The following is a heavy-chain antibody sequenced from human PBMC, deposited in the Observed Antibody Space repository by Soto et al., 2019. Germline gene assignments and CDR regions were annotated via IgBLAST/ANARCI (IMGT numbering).Heavy chain of an antibody. CDR1: GGSISSSSYY. Sequence: SETLSLTCTVSGGSISSSSYYWGWIRQPPGKGLEWIGSIYYSGSTYYNPSLKSRVTISVDTSKNQFSLKLSSVTAADTAVYYCARRACTSCSPYYYYYYYMDVWGKGTTVTVSS. J-gene: IGHJ6*03. D-gene: IGHD2-2*01. V-gene: IGHV4-39*01. CDR3: ARRACTSCSPYYYYYYYMDV. CDR2: IYYSGST.